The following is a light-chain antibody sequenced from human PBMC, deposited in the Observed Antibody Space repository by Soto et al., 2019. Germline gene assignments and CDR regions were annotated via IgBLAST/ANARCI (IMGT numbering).Light chain of an antibody. CDR3: QQYGSSAWT. Sequence: EIALTQSPGTLYLSPGERATLSCRASQSVSSTYLAWYQQKQGQAPRLLIHGASSRAADLLDRYSGSGSGTDFTLTISRLEPEDFAVYYCQQYGSSAWTFGQGTKVEIK. CDR2: GAS. CDR1: QSVSSTY. V-gene: IGKV3-20*01. J-gene: IGKJ1*01.